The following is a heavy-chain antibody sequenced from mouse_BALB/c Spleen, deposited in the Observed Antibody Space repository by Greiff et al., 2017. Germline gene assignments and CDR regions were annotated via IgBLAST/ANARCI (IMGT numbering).Heavy chain of an antibody. J-gene: IGHJ4*01. Sequence: VQLQESGPELVKPGASVKISCRASGYAFSSSWMNWVKQRPGQGLEWIGRIYPGDGDTNYNGKFKGKATLTADKSSSTAYMQLSSLTSVDSAVYFCARSGPIHAMDYWGQGTSVTVSS. V-gene: IGHV1-82*01. CDR1: GYAFSSSW. D-gene: IGHD3-1*01. CDR2: IYPGDGDT. CDR3: ARSGPIHAMDY.